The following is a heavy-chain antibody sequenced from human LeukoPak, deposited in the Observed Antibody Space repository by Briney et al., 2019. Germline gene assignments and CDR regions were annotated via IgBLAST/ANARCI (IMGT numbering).Heavy chain of an antibody. V-gene: IGHV3-74*01. Sequence: GGSLRLSCAASGFTFSSYWMHWVRQAPGKGLVWISRINRDGSRTTYADSAKGRFTISRDNANNTLYLQMNNLRVGDTAVYYCVRDYVPAASDYWGQGTLVTVSS. D-gene: IGHD2-2*01. J-gene: IGHJ4*02. CDR1: GFTFSSYW. CDR2: INRDGSRT. CDR3: VRDYVPAASDY.